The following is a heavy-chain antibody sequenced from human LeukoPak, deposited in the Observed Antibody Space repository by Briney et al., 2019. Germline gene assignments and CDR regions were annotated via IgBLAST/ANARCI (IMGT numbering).Heavy chain of an antibody. Sequence: PGGSLRLSCAASGFTFSSYAMSWVRQAPGKGLEWVSAISGSGGSTYYADSVRGRFTISRDNSKNTLYLQMNSLRAEDTAVYYCAKDRFVVVTHFDYWGQGTLVTVSS. J-gene: IGHJ4*02. CDR2: ISGSGGST. D-gene: IGHD2-15*01. V-gene: IGHV3-23*01. CDR3: AKDRFVVVTHFDY. CDR1: GFTFSSYA.